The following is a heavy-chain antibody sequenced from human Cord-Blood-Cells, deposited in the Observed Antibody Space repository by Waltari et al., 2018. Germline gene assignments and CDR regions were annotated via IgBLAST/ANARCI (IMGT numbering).Heavy chain of an antibody. CDR2: IYYSGCT. V-gene: IGHV4-59*01. Sequence: QVKLQESGPGLAKPLETLSLTCPDSGGSISSYYWICIRQPPGKGLEWIGYIYYSGCTNYNPSLKSRVTIAVDTSKNQFSLKLSSVTAADTAVYYCARHRYDYVWGSYRDAFDIWGQGTMVTVSS. J-gene: IGHJ3*02. CDR3: ARHRYDYVWGSYRDAFDI. CDR1: GGSISSYY. D-gene: IGHD3-16*02.